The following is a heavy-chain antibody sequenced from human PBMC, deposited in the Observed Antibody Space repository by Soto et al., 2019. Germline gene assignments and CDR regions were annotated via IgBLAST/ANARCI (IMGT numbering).Heavy chain of an antibody. Sequence: SETLSLTCAVYGGSFSGCYWSWIRQPPGKGLEWIGEINHSGSTNYNPSLKSRVTISVDTSKNQFSLKLSSVTAADTAVYYCASGILIGGNSIRPYWGQGTLVTVSS. CDR1: GGSFSGCY. V-gene: IGHV4-34*01. CDR3: ASGILIGGNSIRPY. CDR2: INHSGST. J-gene: IGHJ4*02. D-gene: IGHD2-21*02.